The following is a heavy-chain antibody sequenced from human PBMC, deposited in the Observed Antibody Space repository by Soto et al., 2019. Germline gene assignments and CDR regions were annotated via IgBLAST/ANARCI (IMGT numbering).Heavy chain of an antibody. CDR1: GFTFRDYA. D-gene: IGHD1-1*01. J-gene: IGHJ4*02. Sequence: QVQLVESGGGVVQPGRSLRLSCEASGFTFRDYAMHWVRQAPGKGLEWVAAIPSDGSAQHYADSVKGRFSISRDNSKNTLYLQMNSMRPEDAALYYCASAAAGQVRSAWTWLDYWGQGTLVTVSS. CDR2: IPSDGSAQ. CDR3: ASAAAGQVRSAWTWLDY. V-gene: IGHV3-30-3*01.